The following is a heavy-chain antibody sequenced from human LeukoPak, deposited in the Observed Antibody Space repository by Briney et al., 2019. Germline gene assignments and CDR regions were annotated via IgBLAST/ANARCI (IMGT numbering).Heavy chain of an antibody. CDR3: ARDLRRFAAYYFDY. Sequence: GRSLRLSCAASGFTFSNYGMHWVRQAPGKGLEWVAVISSDGRDKHHADSVKGRFTISRDNSKNTLYLQTNSLRAEDTAVYYCARDLRRFAAYYFDYWGQGTLVTVSS. V-gene: IGHV3-30*03. CDR1: GFTFSNYG. D-gene: IGHD5/OR15-5a*01. CDR2: ISSDGRDK. J-gene: IGHJ4*02.